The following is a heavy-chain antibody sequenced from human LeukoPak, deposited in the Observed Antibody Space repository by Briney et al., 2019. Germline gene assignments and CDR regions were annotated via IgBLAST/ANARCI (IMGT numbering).Heavy chain of an antibody. D-gene: IGHD3-3*01. CDR3: ARAVDFWSGYYNWFDP. Sequence: PSQTLSLTCPVSGGSISSYSRSWIRQPAGEGLEWIGRISTSGNTNYNHSLKGRVTMSVDTSKNQFSLKLSCVTSADTAVYYCARAVDFWSGYYNWFDPWGQGTLVTVSA. CDR2: ISTSGNT. V-gene: IGHV4-4*07. CDR1: GGSISSYS. J-gene: IGHJ5*02.